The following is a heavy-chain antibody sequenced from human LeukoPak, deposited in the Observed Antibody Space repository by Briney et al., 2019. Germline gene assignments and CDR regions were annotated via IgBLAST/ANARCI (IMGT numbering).Heavy chain of an antibody. CDR1: GFTFSSYA. V-gene: IGHV3-30-3*01. CDR2: ISYDGSNK. D-gene: IGHD2-8*01. CDR3: AKDKLMVYAITERMATTPGAFDI. J-gene: IGHJ3*02. Sequence: QSGGSLRLSCAASGFTFSSYAMHWVRQAPGKGLEWVAVISYDGSNKYYADSVKGRFTISRDNSKNTLYLQMNSLRAEDTAMYYCAKDKLMVYAITERMATTPGAFDIWGQGTMVTVSS.